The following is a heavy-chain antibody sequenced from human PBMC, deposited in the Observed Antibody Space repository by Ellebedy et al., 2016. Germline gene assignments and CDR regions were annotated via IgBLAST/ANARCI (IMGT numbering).Heavy chain of an antibody. D-gene: IGHD6-19*01. CDR3: ARPYSSGWSSGDYHYGMDV. CDR2: IIPIFGTA. Sequence: SVKVSXKASGGTFSSYAISWVRQAPGQGLEWMGGIIPIFGTANYAQKFQGRVTITADESTSTAYMELSSLRSEDTAVYYCARPYSSGWSSGDYHYGMDVWGQGTTVTVSS. V-gene: IGHV1-69*13. CDR1: GGTFSSYA. J-gene: IGHJ6*02.